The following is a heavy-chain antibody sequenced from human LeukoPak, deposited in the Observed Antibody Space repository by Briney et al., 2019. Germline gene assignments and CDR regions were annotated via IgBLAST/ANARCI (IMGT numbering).Heavy chain of an antibody. CDR1: GGSISSYY. V-gene: IGHV4-59*01. J-gene: IGHJ4*02. CDR2: IYYSGST. Sequence: PSETRSLTCTVSGGSISSYYWSWIRQPPGKGLEWIGYIYYSGSTNYNPSLKSRVTISVDTSKNQFSLKLSSVTAADTAVYYCARDIDSSSSFDYWGQGTLVTVSS. CDR3: ARDIDSSSSFDY. D-gene: IGHD6-6*01.